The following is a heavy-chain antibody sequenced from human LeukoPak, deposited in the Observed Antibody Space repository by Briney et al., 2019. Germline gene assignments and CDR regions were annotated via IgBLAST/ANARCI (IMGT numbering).Heavy chain of an antibody. J-gene: IGHJ4*02. CDR1: GFTFSSYA. CDR2: ISSTGGST. CDR3: ARGGRYGGRYYFDY. Sequence: GGSLRLSCSASGFTFSSYAMHWVRQAPGKGLEYVSAISSTGGSTYYADSVKGRFTISRDNSKNTLYLQMSSLRAEDTAVYYCARGGRYGGRYYFDYWGQGALVSVSS. D-gene: IGHD1-26*01. V-gene: IGHV3-64D*06.